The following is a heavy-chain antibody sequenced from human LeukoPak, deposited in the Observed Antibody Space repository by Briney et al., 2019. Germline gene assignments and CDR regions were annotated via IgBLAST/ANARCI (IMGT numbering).Heavy chain of an antibody. Sequence: GGSLRLSCAASGFSFNTNNMNWVRQAPGKGLQWVSLISGTGTYIYYADSVKGRFTISRDNAKNSMYLQMDSLRDEDTAVYYCARERGDYYHGMDVWGQGTTVTVSS. V-gene: IGHV3-21*01. CDR2: ISGTGTYI. CDR3: ARERGDYYHGMDV. D-gene: IGHD3-16*01. CDR1: GFSFNTNN. J-gene: IGHJ6*02.